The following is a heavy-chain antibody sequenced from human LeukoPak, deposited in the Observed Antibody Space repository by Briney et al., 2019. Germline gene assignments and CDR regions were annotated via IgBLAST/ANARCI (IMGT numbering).Heavy chain of an antibody. Sequence: ASVKVSCKASGYTFTSYGISWVRQAPGQGLEWMGWISAYNGNTNYAQKFQGRVTMTRNTSISTAYMELSSLRSEDTAVYYCARGRIGIVVVVAATWFHWFDPWGQGTLVTVSS. CDR2: ISAYNGNT. D-gene: IGHD2-15*01. J-gene: IGHJ5*02. CDR1: GYTFTSYG. V-gene: IGHV1-18*01. CDR3: ARGRIGIVVVVAATWFHWFDP.